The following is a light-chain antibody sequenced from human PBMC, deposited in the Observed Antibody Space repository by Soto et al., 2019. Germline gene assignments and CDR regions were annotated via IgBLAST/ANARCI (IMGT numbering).Light chain of an antibody. CDR1: RSNIGTNA. J-gene: IGLJ1*01. Sequence: QSVLTQPPSASATPGQRVTISCSGSRSNIGTNAVNWYQQLPGTAPRLLIYNNNQRPSGVPDRFSGSKSGTSASLAISGLQSDDAATYFCAAWADSLNVLNVFGTGTKVTVL. V-gene: IGLV1-44*01. CDR3: AAWADSLNVLNV. CDR2: NNN.